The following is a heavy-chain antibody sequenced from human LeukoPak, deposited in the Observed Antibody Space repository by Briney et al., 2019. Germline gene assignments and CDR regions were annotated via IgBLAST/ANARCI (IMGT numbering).Heavy chain of an antibody. CDR2: IRQDGNEK. Sequence: GGSLRLSCAASGFTFSSYSMSWVRQAPGKGLEWVANIRQDGNEKYYVDSVKGRFTISRDNAKNSLYLQMNSLRAEDTALYYCARDPPGAAAGHYGLDVWGQGTTVTVSS. CDR3: ARDPPGAAAGHYGLDV. D-gene: IGHD6-13*01. V-gene: IGHV3-7*01. CDR1: GFTFSSYS. J-gene: IGHJ6*02.